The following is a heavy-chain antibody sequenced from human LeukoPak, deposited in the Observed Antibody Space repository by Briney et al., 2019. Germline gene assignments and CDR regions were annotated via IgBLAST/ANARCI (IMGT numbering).Heavy chain of an antibody. CDR3: ASWDWNPNYYFDY. V-gene: IGHV1-2*06. CDR1: GYIFTDYY. Sequence: ASVKVSCKASGYIFTDYYMHWVRQAPGQELGWMGRINPNSGGTNYAQKFQGRVTMTRDTSITTAYMELSSLRSDDTAVYYCASWDWNPNYYFDYWGQGTLVTVSS. D-gene: IGHD1-1*01. J-gene: IGHJ4*02. CDR2: INPNSGGT.